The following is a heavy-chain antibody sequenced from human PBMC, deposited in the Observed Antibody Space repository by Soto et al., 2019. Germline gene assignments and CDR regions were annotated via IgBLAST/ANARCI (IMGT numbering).Heavy chain of an antibody. D-gene: IGHD6-19*01. CDR1: GGSISSGGYY. J-gene: IGHJ4*02. CDR2: IYYSGST. V-gene: IGHV4-31*03. Sequence: QVQLQESGPGLVKPSQTLSLTCTVSGGSISSGGYYWSWIRQHPGQGLEWIGYIYYSGSTYYNPSLKSRVTISVDTSKNEFALELSSVTAADTAVYYCAWEEGGWYLSYWGQGTLVTVSS. CDR3: AWEEGGWYLSY.